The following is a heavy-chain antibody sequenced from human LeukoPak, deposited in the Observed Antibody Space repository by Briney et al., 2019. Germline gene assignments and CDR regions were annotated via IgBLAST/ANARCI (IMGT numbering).Heavy chain of an antibody. CDR2: IKQDGSEK. Sequence: GGSLRLSCAASGFSISNYWMTWVRQAPGKGLEWVANIKQDGSEKNYVDSVKGRFTISRDNAKNSLIPQMNSLRDEDTAVYYCARGYGERGYYYYGLDVWGQGTTVTVSS. V-gene: IGHV3-7*01. CDR3: ARGYGERGYYYYGLDV. J-gene: IGHJ6*02. D-gene: IGHD4-17*01. CDR1: GFSISNYW.